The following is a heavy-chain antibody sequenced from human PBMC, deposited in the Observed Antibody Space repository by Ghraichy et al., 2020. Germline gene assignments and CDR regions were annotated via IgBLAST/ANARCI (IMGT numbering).Heavy chain of an antibody. D-gene: IGHD3-16*01. Sequence: SETLSLTCAVYGGSFSGYYWSWIRHPLGKGLEWIGEIYHSGSTNYNPPLKSRFTISVDTSKNQFSLKLSSVTAADTAVYYCATFNVGDYVWGGYGPFDYWGQGTLVTVSS. V-gene: IGHV4-34*01. CDR3: ATFNVGDYVWGGYGPFDY. CDR1: GGSFSGYY. CDR2: IYHSGST. J-gene: IGHJ4*02.